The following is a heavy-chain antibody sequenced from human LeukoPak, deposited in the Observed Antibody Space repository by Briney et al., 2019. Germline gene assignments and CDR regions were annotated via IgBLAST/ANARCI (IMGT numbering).Heavy chain of an antibody. D-gene: IGHD6-13*01. CDR1: GGSISSYD. Sequence: SETLSLTCTVSGGSISSYDWSWIRQPPGKGLEWIGYIYYTGSTNYNPSLKSRVTISVDTSKNQFSLKLSSVTAADTAVYYCARGSGYSSSWYDCWGQGTLVTVSS. CDR2: IYYTGST. J-gene: IGHJ5*01. V-gene: IGHV4-59*01. CDR3: ARGSGYSSSWYDC.